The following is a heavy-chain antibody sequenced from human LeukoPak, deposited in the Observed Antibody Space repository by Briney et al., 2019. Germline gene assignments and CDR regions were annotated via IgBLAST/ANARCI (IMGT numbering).Heavy chain of an antibody. Sequence: ASVKVSCKASGYTFTGYYMHWVRQAPGQGLEWMGWINPNSGGTNYAQKFQGRVTMTRDTSISTAYMELSRLRSDDTAVYYCARGPTYYYDSSGYYYAGTFFDYWGQGTLVIVSS. CDR1: GYTFTGYY. CDR3: ARGPTYYYDSSGYYYAGTFFDY. CDR2: INPNSGGT. V-gene: IGHV1-2*02. D-gene: IGHD3-22*01. J-gene: IGHJ4*02.